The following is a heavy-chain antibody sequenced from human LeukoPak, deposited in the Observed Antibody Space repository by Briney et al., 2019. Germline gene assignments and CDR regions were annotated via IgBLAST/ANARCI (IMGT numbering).Heavy chain of an antibody. D-gene: IGHD6-13*01. CDR1: GGSISSYY. CDR3: ARERGYSSSWTDYYYYMDV. J-gene: IGHJ6*03. V-gene: IGHV4-4*07. Sequence: PSETLSLACTVSGGSISSYYWSWIRQPAGKGLEWIGRIYTSGSTNYNPSHKSRVTISVDKSKNQFSLKLSSVTAADTAVYYCARERGYSSSWTDYYYYMDVWGKGTTVTVSS. CDR2: IYTSGST.